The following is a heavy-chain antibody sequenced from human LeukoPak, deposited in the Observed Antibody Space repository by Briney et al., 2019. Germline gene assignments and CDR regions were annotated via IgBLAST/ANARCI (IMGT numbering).Heavy chain of an antibody. CDR1: GGSISSYY. CDR2: IYYSGST. Sequence: TETLSLTCTVSGGSISSYYWSWIRQPPGKGLEWIGYIYYSGSTNYNPSLKSRVTISVDTSKNQFSLKLSSVTAADTAVYYCARRGYDFWSGYYTGYFDYWGQGTLVTVSS. CDR3: ARRGYDFWSGYYTGYFDY. V-gene: IGHV4-59*08. J-gene: IGHJ4*02. D-gene: IGHD3-3*01.